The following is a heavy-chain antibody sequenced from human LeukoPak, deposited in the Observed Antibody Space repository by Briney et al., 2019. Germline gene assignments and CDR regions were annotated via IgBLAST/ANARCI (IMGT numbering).Heavy chain of an antibody. V-gene: IGHV4-38-2*02. Sequence: PSETLSLTCTVSGYSISSGYYWGWIRQPPGKGLEWIGSIYHSGSTYYNPSLKSRVTISVDTSKNQFSLKLSSVTAADTAVYYCARDGTRSGYALGDYWGQGTLVTVSS. J-gene: IGHJ4*02. CDR1: GYSISSGYY. CDR3: ARDGTRSGYALGDY. CDR2: IYHSGST. D-gene: IGHD5-12*01.